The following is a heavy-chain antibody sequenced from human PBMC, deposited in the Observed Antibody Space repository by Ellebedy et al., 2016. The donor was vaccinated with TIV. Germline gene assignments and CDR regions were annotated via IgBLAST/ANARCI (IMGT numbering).Heavy chain of an antibody. D-gene: IGHD2-8*01. CDR1: GGTFSSYA. J-gene: IGHJ4*02. CDR2: ISIYNGNT. CDR3: ARDLRGSLKGGY. Sequence: AASVKVSCKASGGTFSSYAISWVRQAPGQGLEWMGWISIYNGNTKYSQKFKGRVNMTTDTSTTTVYMELRSLRSDDTAVYYCARDLRGSLKGGYWGQGTLVTVSS. V-gene: IGHV1-18*01.